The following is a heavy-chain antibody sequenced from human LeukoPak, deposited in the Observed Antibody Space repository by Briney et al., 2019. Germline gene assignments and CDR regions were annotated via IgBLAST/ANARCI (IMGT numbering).Heavy chain of an antibody. D-gene: IGHD3-10*01. CDR2: INHSGST. Sequence: SETLSLTCAVYGGSFSGYYWSWIHQPPGKGLEWIGEINHSGSTNYNPSLKSRVTISVDTSKNQFSLKLSSVTAADTAVYYCARAIPYYYGSGSVSRPFDYWGQGTLVTVSS. CDR3: ARAIPYYYGSGSVSRPFDY. J-gene: IGHJ4*02. CDR1: GGSFSGYY. V-gene: IGHV4-34*01.